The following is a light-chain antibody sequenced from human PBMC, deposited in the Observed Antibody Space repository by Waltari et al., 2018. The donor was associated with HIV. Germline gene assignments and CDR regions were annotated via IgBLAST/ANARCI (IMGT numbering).Light chain of an antibody. J-gene: IGLJ3*02. CDR2: EDS. CDR1: PLHKQY. CDR3: YSTDSSDWV. V-gene: IGLV3-10*01. Sequence: SYELTQPPSVSVSPGHTARITCYERPLHKQYAYWYQQKSGQAPVLVIYEDSKRPSGIPERFSGSSSGTMATLTISGAQVEDEADYYCYSTDSSDWVFGGGTKLTVL.